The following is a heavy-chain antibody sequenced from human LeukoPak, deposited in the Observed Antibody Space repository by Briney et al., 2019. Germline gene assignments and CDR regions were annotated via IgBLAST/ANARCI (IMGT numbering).Heavy chain of an antibody. J-gene: IGHJ5*02. D-gene: IGHD5-12*01. CDR3: ARIVATTRFDP. CDR2: INQDGSEK. V-gene: IGHV3-7*01. Sequence: GDSLTLFCSAWLFTLSSFFLSLVRAAPGGGLEWVANINQDGSEKYYVDTVNGRLTNSRDNDKYSLYLQMNSLRAEESDVSYGARIVATTRFDPWGQGTLVTVSA. CDR1: LFTLSSFF.